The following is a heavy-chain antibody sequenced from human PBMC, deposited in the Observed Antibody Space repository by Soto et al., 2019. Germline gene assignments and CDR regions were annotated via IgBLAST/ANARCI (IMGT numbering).Heavy chain of an antibody. D-gene: IGHD2-15*01. V-gene: IGHV4-39*01. CDR2: IYYSGST. Sequence: QLQLQESGPGLVKPSETLSLTCTVSGGSISSSSYYWGWIRQPPGKGLEWIGSIYYSGSTSYNPSLKSRVTISVDTSKNQSSLNLSSVTAAATAVYYCASYFVVVVAATDSFDIWGQGTMVTVSS. CDR1: GGSISSSSYY. CDR3: ASYFVVVVAATDSFDI. J-gene: IGHJ3*02.